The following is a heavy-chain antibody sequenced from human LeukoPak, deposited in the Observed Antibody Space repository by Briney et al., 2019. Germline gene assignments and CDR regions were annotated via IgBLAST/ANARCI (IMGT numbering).Heavy chain of an antibody. D-gene: IGHD3-10*01. CDR1: AAFITNSNW. Sequence: PSETLSLTCAVSAAFITNSNWWSWVRQPPGKGLEWIGEIYHSGSTNYNPSLKSRVTISVDKSKNQFSLTLSSVTAADTALYYCARLKGKIYGMDVWGKGTTVTVSS. CDR2: IYHSGST. V-gene: IGHV4-4*02. J-gene: IGHJ6*04. CDR3: ARLKGKIYGMDV.